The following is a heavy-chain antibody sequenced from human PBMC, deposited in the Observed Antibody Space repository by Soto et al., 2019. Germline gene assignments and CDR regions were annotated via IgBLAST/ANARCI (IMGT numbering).Heavy chain of an antibody. CDR3: ARDWDSYGSGSYYEAWH. D-gene: IGHD3-10*01. J-gene: IGHJ4*02. Sequence: ASVKVSCQTSGYIFTSYGITWVRQAPGQGLEWMGWISAYNGNSNHAQKLQGRVTMTTDTSTSTAYMELRSLRSDDTAVYYCARDWDSYGSGSYYEAWHWGQGTLVTVSS. CDR2: ISAYNGNS. CDR1: GYIFTSYG. V-gene: IGHV1-18*04.